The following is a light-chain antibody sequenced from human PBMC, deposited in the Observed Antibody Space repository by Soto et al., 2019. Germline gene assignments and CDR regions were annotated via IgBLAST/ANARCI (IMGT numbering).Light chain of an antibody. V-gene: IGKV3-20*01. CDR1: QSVSSNN. CDR2: GAS. J-gene: IGKJ3*01. CDR3: QQYGRSPFT. Sequence: EIVLTQSPGTLSLSPGERATLSCRASQSVSSNNLAWYQQRPGQAPRVVIYGASTRATGILESFSGSGSGTDFTLTISRLEPEDFAVYYCQQYGRSPFTFGPGTKVDIK.